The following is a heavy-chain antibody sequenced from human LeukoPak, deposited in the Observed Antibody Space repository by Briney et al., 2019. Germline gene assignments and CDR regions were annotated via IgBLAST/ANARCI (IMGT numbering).Heavy chain of an antibody. CDR2: INTNTGNP. CDR3: ARALFDAAPHYYYYMDV. D-gene: IGHD3-9*01. CDR1: GYTFTSYA. J-gene: IGHJ6*03. V-gene: IGHV7-4-1*02. Sequence: GASVKVSCKASGYTFTSYAMNWVRQAPGQGLEWMGWINTNTGNPTYAQGFTGRFVFSLDTSVSTAYLQISSLKAEETAVYYCARALFDAAPHYYYYMDVWGKGTTVTVSS.